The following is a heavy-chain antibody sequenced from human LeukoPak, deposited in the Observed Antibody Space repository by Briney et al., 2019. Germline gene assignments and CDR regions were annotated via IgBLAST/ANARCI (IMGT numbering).Heavy chain of an antibody. J-gene: IGHJ5*02. CDR3: ARGGQLNWFDP. V-gene: IGHV4-59*01. Sequence: PSETLSLTCTVSGDSISSSYWSWIRQPPGKGLEWIGYISYSGSTSSNPSLRSRVTISVDTSKNQFSPRLTSVTAADTAMYYCARGGQLNWFDPWGQGTLVTVSS. D-gene: IGHD5-18*01. CDR1: GDSISSSY. CDR2: ISYSGST.